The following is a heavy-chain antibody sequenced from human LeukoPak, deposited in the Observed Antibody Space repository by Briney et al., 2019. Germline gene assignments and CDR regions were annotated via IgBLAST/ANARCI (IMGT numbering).Heavy chain of an antibody. CDR1: GGSVNSGGYS. CDR2: IYYSGST. Sequence: SETLSLTCVVSGGSVNSGGYSWSWIRQPPGKGLEWIGYIYYSGSTNYNPSLKSRVTISVDTSKNQFSLQLNSVTPEDTAVYYCARDTGVRPRVAHFDYWGQGTLVTVSS. J-gene: IGHJ4*02. V-gene: IGHV4-61*08. CDR3: ARDTGVRPRVAHFDY. D-gene: IGHD1-14*01.